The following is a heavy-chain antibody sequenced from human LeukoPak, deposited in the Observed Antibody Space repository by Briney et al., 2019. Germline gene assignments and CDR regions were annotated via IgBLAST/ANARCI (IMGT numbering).Heavy chain of an antibody. CDR1: GFTFSSYG. V-gene: IGHV3-33*01. J-gene: IGHJ6*02. D-gene: IGHD3-22*01. CDR2: IWYDGSNK. Sequence: GRSLRLSCAASGFTFSSYGMHWVRQAPGKGLEWVAVIWYDGSNKYYADSVKGRFTISRDNSKNTLYLQMNSLRAEDTAVYYCARSPGGTMIVDKYVMDVWGQGTTVTVSS. CDR3: ARSPGGTMIVDKYVMDV.